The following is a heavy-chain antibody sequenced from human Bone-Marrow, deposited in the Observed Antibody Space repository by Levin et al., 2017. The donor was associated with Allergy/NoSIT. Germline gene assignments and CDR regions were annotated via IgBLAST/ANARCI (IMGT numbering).Heavy chain of an antibody. CDR1: GYSITSGYQ. V-gene: IGHV4-38-2*01. D-gene: IGHD1-26*01. CDR3: ARLAALVQWEKPYFEY. Sequence: SETLSLTCAVSGYSITSGYQWGWIRQSPGKGLEWIGSFYHGGRTYYNQSLKSRVTMSADTSKNQFSLKVNSVTAAATAVYYCARLAALVQWEKPYFEYWGQGRLVIVSS. J-gene: IGHJ4*02. CDR2: FYHGGRT.